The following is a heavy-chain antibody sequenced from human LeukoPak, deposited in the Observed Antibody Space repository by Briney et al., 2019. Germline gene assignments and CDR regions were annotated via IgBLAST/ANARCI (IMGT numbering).Heavy chain of an antibody. CDR1: GGSISSYY. Sequence: PSETLSLTCTVSGGSISSYYWSWIRQPPGKGLEWIGYIYYSGSTNYNPSLKSRVTISVDTSKNQFSLKLSSVTAADTAVYYCARHRVGGYFDYWGQGTPVTVSS. CDR2: IYYSGST. CDR3: ARHRVGGYFDY. V-gene: IGHV4-59*08. J-gene: IGHJ4*02. D-gene: IGHD2-2*01.